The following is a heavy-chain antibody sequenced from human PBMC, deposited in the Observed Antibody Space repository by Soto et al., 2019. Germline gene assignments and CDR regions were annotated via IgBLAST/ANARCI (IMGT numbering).Heavy chain of an antibody. CDR2: IYPGDSDT. CDR3: ARLAPNLYWFDY. V-gene: IGHV5-51*01. Sequence: PGESLKISCNGSGYIFTSYWIGWGRQMPGKGLEWMGIIYPGDSDTRYSPSFQGQVTISADKSISTAYLQWSSLKASDTAMYYCARLAPNLYWFDYWGQGTLVTVSS. D-gene: IGHD2-8*02. CDR1: GYIFTSYW. J-gene: IGHJ4*02.